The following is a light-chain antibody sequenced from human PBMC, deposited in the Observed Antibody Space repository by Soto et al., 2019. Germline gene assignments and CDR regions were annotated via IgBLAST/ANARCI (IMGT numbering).Light chain of an antibody. Sequence: EIVMTQSLVTLSLTQGERATLSCRASQSISSNCLVWYQVKSGRSPRVVIHSASIRATDIPDRFSGGGSGTDFSLTISRLQREDFAVYYCQQCGSPPFTFGPGTKVDV. CDR1: QSISSNC. V-gene: IGKV3-20*01. CDR3: QQCGSPPFT. J-gene: IGKJ3*01. CDR2: SAS.